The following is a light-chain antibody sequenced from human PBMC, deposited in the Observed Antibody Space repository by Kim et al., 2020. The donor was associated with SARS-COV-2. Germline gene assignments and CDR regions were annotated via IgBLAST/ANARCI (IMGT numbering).Light chain of an antibody. CDR2: AVT. V-gene: IGLV2-8*01. CDR1: SSDVGGYDY. J-gene: IGLJ3*02. Sequence: GQSVTIPCTGTSSDVGGYDYVSWFQQHPGKAPKLIIYAVTKRPSGVPDRFSGSKSGNTASLTVSGLQAVDEADYYCYSYAGSNNWVFGGGTQLTVL. CDR3: YSYAGSNNWV.